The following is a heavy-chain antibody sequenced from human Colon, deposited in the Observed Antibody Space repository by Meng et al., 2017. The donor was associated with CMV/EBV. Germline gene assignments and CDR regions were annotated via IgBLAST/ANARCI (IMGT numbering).Heavy chain of an antibody. V-gene: IGHV3-53*01. Sequence: ETLSLTCTVSGGSVSSVKYYWGWIRQPPGKGLEWVSVIYSGGSTYYADSVKGRFTISRDNSKNTLYLQMNSLRAEDTAVYYCARRPGRGGDYYYYGMDVWGQGTTVTVSS. CDR3: ARRPGRGGDYYYYGMDV. CDR2: IYSGGST. CDR1: GGSVSSVKYY. J-gene: IGHJ6*02. D-gene: IGHD3-10*01.